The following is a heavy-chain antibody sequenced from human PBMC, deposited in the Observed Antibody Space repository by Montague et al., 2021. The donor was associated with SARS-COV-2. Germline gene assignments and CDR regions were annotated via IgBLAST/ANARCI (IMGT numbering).Heavy chain of an antibody. Sequence: SETLSLTCTVSGGSVSSISSHWGWIRQPPGKGLEYIGSFYYAGGTQYNPSLKSRVTISVDTSTDQFSLKVNSVTAADTAVYFCARRYGSSFDYWGQGTLVTVSS. D-gene: IGHD4-17*01. CDR3: ARRYGSSFDY. J-gene: IGHJ4*02. V-gene: IGHV4-39*01. CDR1: GGSVSSISSH. CDR2: FYYAGGT.